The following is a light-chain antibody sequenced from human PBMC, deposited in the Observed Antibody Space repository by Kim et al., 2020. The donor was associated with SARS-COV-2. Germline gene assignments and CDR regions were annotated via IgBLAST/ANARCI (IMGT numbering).Light chain of an antibody. J-gene: IGKJ4*01. CDR1: QSISTW. CDR2: DAS. V-gene: IGKV1-5*01. CDR3: QHYNNNPLN. Sequence: DIHMTQSPSTLSASVGDRVTITCRTSQSISTWLAWYQQKPGKAPKLLIYDASSLESGVPSRFSGSGSGTEFTLTISSLQPDDFATYYCQHYNNNPLNFGGGTKVDIK.